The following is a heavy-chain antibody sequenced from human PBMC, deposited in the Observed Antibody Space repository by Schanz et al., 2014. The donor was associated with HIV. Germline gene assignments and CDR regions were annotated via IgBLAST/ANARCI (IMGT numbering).Heavy chain of an antibody. Sequence: QVQLVESGGGVVQPGRSLRLSCSASGFTFSSNGMHWVRQAPGKGLEWVAIISYDGSNKDYADSVKGRFTISRDKSKSTLYLQMNSLRAEDTAVYYCVRVRSPRVKIVVVMDYYYYAMDVWGQGTTVTVSS. V-gene: IGHV3-33*08. CDR3: VRVRSPRVKIVVVMDYYYYAMDV. CDR1: GFTFSSNG. J-gene: IGHJ6*02. CDR2: ISYDGSNK. D-gene: IGHD3-22*01.